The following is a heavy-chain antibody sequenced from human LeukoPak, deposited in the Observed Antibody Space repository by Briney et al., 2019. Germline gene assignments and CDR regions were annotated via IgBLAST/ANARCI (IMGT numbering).Heavy chain of an antibody. CDR3: ARKQLGDLSGLYYYGLDV. V-gene: IGHV1-46*01. Sequence: GASVKVSCKASGYTFTNYYIHWVRQAPGQGLERMGIINPSGGSTSYVQKFQGRVTMTRDTSTSTVYMELSSLRSEDTAVFYCARKQLGDLSGLYYYGLDVWGQGTTVTVSS. CDR2: INPSGGST. J-gene: IGHJ6*02. CDR1: GYTFTNYY. D-gene: IGHD3-16*02.